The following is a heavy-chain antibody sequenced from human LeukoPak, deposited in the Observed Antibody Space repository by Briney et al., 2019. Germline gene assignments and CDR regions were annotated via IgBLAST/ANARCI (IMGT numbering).Heavy chain of an antibody. CDR2: IKSKTDGGAI. CDR3: TTEQATYQWAGGYLNY. J-gene: IGHJ4*02. CDR1: GFTFSRAW. Sequence: PGGSLTLSCAASGFTFSRAWMSWVRQTPGKGLEWIGRIKSKTDGGAIDYAAPVKGTFTISRDDSKSTVFLQMHSLKTEDTGVYYCTTEQATYQWAGGYLNYWGQGTLVTVSS. V-gene: IGHV3-15*01. D-gene: IGHD4-23*01.